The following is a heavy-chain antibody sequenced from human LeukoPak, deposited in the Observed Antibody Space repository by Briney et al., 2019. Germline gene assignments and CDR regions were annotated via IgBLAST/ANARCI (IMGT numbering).Heavy chain of an antibody. V-gene: IGHV4-34*01. Sequence: SETLSLTCAVYGGSFSGYYWSWIRQPPGKGLEWIGEINHSGSTNYNPSLKSRVTISVDTSKNQFSLKLSSVTAADTAVYYCARGSTSWMDGMDVWGQGTTITVSS. CDR3: ARGSTSWMDGMDV. J-gene: IGHJ6*02. CDR2: INHSGST. D-gene: IGHD2-2*01. CDR1: GGSFSGYY.